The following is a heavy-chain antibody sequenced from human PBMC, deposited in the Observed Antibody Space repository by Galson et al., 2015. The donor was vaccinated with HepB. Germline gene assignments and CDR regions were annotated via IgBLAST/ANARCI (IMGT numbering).Heavy chain of an antibody. Sequence: SVKVSCKASGGTFSSYAISWVRQAPGQGLEWMGGIIPIFGTANYAQKFQGRVTITADESTSTAYMELSSLRSEDTAVYYCARRGRRDGYNPHYFDYWGQGTLVTVSS. V-gene: IGHV1-69*13. CDR3: ARRGRRDGYNPHYFDY. J-gene: IGHJ4*02. CDR1: GGTFSSYA. D-gene: IGHD5-24*01. CDR2: IIPIFGTA.